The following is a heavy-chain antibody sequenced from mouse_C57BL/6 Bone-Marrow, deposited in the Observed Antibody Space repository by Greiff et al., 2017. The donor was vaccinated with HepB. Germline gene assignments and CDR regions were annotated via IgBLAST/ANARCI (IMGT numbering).Heavy chain of an antibody. D-gene: IGHD2-12*01. CDR2: ISGGGGNT. V-gene: IGHV5-9*01. CDR3: AGHEAYYKKAY. Sequence: VESGGGLVKPGGSLKLSCAASGFTFSSYTMSWVRQTPEKRLEWVATISGGGGNTYYPDSVKGRFTISRDNAKNTLYLQMSSLRSEDTALYYCAGHEAYYKKAYWGQGTSVTVSS. CDR1: GFTFSSYT. J-gene: IGHJ4*01.